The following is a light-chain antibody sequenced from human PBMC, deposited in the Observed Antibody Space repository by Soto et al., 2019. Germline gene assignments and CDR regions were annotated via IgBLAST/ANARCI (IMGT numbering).Light chain of an antibody. CDR2: KAS. Sequence: DIPMTQSPSTLSASVGDRVTITCRASQSISTWLAWYQQKPGKAPKLLIYKASSLEGRVPSRFSGSGSGTEFTLTISSLQPDDFATYYCQQYLNRWTFGQGTKVEIK. CDR1: QSISTW. J-gene: IGKJ1*01. CDR3: QQYLNRWT. V-gene: IGKV1-5*03.